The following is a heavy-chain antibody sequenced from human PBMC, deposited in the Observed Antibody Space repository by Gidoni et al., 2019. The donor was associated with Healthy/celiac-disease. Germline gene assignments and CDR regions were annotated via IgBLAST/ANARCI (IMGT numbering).Heavy chain of an antibody. J-gene: IGHJ4*02. CDR3: ASRTRGSYYDSSGYYPDY. Sequence: QVQLVESGGGLVKPGGSLRLSCAASGFTFSDYYMSWIRQAPGKGLEWFSYISSSGSTIYYADSVKGRFTISRVNAKNSLYLQMNSLRAEDTAVYYCASRTRGSYYDSSGYYPDYWGQGTLVTVSS. CDR2: ISSSGSTI. V-gene: IGHV3-11*01. CDR1: GFTFSDYY. D-gene: IGHD3-22*01.